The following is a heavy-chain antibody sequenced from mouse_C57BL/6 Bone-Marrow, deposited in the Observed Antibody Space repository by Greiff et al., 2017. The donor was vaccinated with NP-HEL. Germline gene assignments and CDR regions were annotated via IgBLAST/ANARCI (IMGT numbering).Heavy chain of an antibody. D-gene: IGHD2-5*01. J-gene: IGHJ4*01. Sequence: QVQLQQSGAELVRPGTSVKMSCKASGYTFTNYWIGWAKQRPGHGLEWIGDIYPGGGYTNYNEKFKGKATLTADKSSSTAYMQFSSLTSEDSAIYYCARGNYSNPYYYAMDYWGQGTSVTVSS. CDR1: GYTFTNYW. CDR3: ARGNYSNPYYYAMDY. CDR2: IYPGGGYT. V-gene: IGHV1-63*01.